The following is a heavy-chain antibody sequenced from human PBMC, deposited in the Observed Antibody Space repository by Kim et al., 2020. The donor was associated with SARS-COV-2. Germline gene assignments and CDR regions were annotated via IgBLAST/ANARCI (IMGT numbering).Heavy chain of an antibody. Sequence: SETLSLTCTVSGGSISSGGYYWSWIRQHPGKGLEWIGYIYYSGSTYYNPSLKSRVTISVDTSKNQFSLKLSSVTAADTAVYYCARARCVGYGMDVWGQGTTVTVSS. CDR1: GGSISSGGYY. CDR3: ARARCVGYGMDV. V-gene: IGHV4-31*03. CDR2: IYYSGST. D-gene: IGHD1-26*01. J-gene: IGHJ6*02.